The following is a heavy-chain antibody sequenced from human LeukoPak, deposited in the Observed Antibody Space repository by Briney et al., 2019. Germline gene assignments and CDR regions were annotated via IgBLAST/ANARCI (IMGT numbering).Heavy chain of an antibody. CDR1: GYTFISYY. CDR3: ARVPATRQKYYYGSGSYPLDY. Sequence: GASVKVSCKASGYTFISYYMHWVRQAPGQGLEWMGIINPSGGSTSYAQKFQGRVTMTRDTSTSTVYMELSSLRSEDTAVYYCARVPATRQKYYYGSGSYPLDYWGQGTLVTVSS. J-gene: IGHJ4*02. CDR2: INPSGGST. V-gene: IGHV1-46*01. D-gene: IGHD3-10*01.